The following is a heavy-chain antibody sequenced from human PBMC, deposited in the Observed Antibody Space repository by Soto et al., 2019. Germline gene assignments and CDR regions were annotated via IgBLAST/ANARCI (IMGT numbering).Heavy chain of an antibody. CDR1: GGSISNNY. Sequence: QVQLQESGPGLVKPSETLSLTCTVSGGSISNNYWSWIRQPPGKGLEWIGNIYYSGTTNYNPSLQGRITSALQRANNHFSLKLISVAAADTAVYYCARLPCAHYGSIVDPWGQGALVTVSS. CDR3: ARLPCAHYGSIVDP. V-gene: IGHV4-59*01. J-gene: IGHJ5*02. CDR2: IYYSGTT. D-gene: IGHD4-17*01.